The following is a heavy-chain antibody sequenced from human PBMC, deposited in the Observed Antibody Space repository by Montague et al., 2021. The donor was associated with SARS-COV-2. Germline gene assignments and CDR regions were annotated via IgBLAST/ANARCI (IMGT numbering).Heavy chain of an antibody. CDR2: IYYSGST. V-gene: IGHV4-61*01. D-gene: IGHD3-3*01. Sequence: SETLSLTCIVSGGSVTSGSYYWSWIRQPPGKGLVWIGYIYYSGSTNYNPSLKSPVTISVATYKNPLSLKLSSVTAAATAVYSCARDPWRITILGVVTRYGMDGWGQGTTVTVSS. CDR1: GGSVTSGSYY. J-gene: IGHJ6*02. CDR3: ARDPWRITILGVVTRYGMDG.